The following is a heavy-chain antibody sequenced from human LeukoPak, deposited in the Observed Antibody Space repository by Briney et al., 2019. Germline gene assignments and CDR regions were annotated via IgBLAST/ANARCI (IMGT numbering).Heavy chain of an antibody. CDR2: INHSGST. J-gene: IGHJ4*02. CDR3: ARARARYSRTDY. V-gene: IGHV4-34*01. Sequence: SETLSLTCAVYGGSFSGYYWSWIRQPPGKGLEWIGEINHSGSTNYNPSLKSRVTISVDTSKNQFSLKLSSVTAADTAVYYCARARARYSRTDYWGQGTLVTVSS. D-gene: IGHD6-13*01. CDR1: GGSFSGYY.